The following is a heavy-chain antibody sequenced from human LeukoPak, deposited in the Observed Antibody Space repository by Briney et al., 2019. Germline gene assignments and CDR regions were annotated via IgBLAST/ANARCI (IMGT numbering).Heavy chain of an antibody. V-gene: IGHV3-21*01. CDR3: AVTWMQLWDY. CDR1: GFTFSSYS. Sequence: GGSLRLSCAASGFTFSSYSMNWVRQAPGKWLEWVSSISSSSAYIYYAASVKGRLTISRDNAKNSLYLQMNSLRAEDTAVYYCAVTWMQLWDYGGQGTLVTVSS. D-gene: IGHD5-18*01. J-gene: IGHJ4*02. CDR2: ISSSSAYI.